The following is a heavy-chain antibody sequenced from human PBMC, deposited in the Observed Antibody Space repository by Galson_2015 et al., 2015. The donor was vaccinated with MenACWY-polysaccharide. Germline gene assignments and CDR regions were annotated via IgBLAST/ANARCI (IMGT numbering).Heavy chain of an antibody. D-gene: IGHD6-19*01. CDR1: GFPFNIYA. J-gene: IGHJ1*01. CDR3: AKEADVAVAGYAEYFQH. V-gene: IGHV3-23*01. CDR2: ISGSGGST. Sequence: SLRLSCAASGFPFNIYAMSWVRQAPGKGLEWVSAISGSGGSTYYADSVKGRFTISRDNSKNTLYLQMNSLRAEDTAAYYCAKEADVAVAGYAEYFQHWGQGTLVTVSS.